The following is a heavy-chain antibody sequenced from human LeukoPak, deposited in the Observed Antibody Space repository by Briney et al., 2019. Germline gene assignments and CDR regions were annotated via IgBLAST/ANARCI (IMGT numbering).Heavy chain of an antibody. V-gene: IGHV1-46*01. CDR2: INPSDGST. J-gene: IGHJ4*02. CDR3: ARHQGAGEYPFDY. D-gene: IGHD2/OR15-2a*01. Sequence: ASVKVSCKASGYPFTSYYMHWVRQAPGQGLEWMGIINPSDGSTTYAQRSQGRVTLTRDTSTSTVYMELSSLRSEDTAVYYCARHQGAGEYPFDYWGQGTLVTVSS. CDR1: GYPFTSYY.